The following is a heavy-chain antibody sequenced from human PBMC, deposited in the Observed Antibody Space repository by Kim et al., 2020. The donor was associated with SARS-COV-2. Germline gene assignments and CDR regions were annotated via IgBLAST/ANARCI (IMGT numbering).Heavy chain of an antibody. CDR2: MNYNGIT. Sequence: SETLSLTCAVSGASISSYYWSWIRQPPGKGLEWIGYMNYNGITNYNPSLMSRVTTSVDKSKNQLSLKLSSVTAADTAVYYCVRMIVGATTTFDFWGQGTL. CDR3: VRMIVGATTTFDF. D-gene: IGHD1-26*01. V-gene: IGHV4-59*01. J-gene: IGHJ4*02. CDR1: GASISSYY.